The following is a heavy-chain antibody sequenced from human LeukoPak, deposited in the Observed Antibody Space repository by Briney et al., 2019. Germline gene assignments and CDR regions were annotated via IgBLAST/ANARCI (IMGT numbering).Heavy chain of an antibody. CDR2: MNPNSGGT. Sequence: ASVKVSCKASGYTFTGFYMHWVRQAPGQGLEWMGWMNPNSGGTNYAQNFQGRVTMTRDTSISTASMELSRLTSDDTAVYYCARGGVVAAAIEGDPPRRYAYWGQGTLVTVSS. CDR1: GYTFTGFY. CDR3: ARGGVVAAAIEGDPPRRYAY. J-gene: IGHJ4*02. D-gene: IGHD2-2*01. V-gene: IGHV1-2*02.